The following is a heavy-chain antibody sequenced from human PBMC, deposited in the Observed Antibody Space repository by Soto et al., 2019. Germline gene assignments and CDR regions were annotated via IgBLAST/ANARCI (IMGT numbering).Heavy chain of an antibody. CDR3: ARELNFMGGYSSSSDSGWFDP. D-gene: IGHD6-6*01. V-gene: IGHV4-31*03. CDR2: IYYSGST. Sequence: PSETLSLTCTVSGGSISSGGYYWSWIRQHPGKGLEWIGYIYYSGSTYYNPSLKSRVTISVDTSKNQFSLKLSSVTAADTAVYYCARELNFMGGYSSSSDSGWFDPWGQGTLVTVSS. CDR1: GGSISSGGYY. J-gene: IGHJ5*02.